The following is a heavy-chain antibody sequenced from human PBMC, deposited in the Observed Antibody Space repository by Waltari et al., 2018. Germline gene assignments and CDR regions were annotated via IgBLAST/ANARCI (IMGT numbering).Heavy chain of an antibody. Sequence: QVQLQESDPGLVQPSETLSLTCTVAGYSISTGYYWGWIRLPPGRGLEWIATISYNGNTYYTPPLTSRVSITVDTSKNQFSLKLTSVTAADTAIYYCARGYNTGWYNSWGHGTLVTVSS. J-gene: IGHJ5*01. D-gene: IGHD2-8*02. CDR1: GYSISTGYY. CDR2: ISYNGNT. CDR3: ARGYNTGWYNS. V-gene: IGHV4-38-2*02.